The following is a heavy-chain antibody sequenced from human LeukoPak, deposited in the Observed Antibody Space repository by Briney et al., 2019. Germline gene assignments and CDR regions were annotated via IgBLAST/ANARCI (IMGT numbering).Heavy chain of an antibody. CDR3: ARGGITGTTDWFDP. D-gene: IGHD1-7*01. CDR2: ISYDGSNK. V-gene: IGHV3-30-3*01. Sequence: QSGGSLRLSCAASGFTFGSYAMHWVRQAPGKGLEWVAVISYDGSNKYYADSVKGRFTISRDNSKNTLYLQMNSLRAEDTAVYYCARGGITGTTDWFDPWGQGTLVTVSS. CDR1: GFTFGSYA. J-gene: IGHJ5*02.